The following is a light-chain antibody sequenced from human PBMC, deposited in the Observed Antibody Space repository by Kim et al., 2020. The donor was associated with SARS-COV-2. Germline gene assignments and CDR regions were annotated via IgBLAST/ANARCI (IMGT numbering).Light chain of an antibody. V-gene: IGKV1-27*01. Sequence: ASVGDRVTITCRASQGISNYLAWYQQTPGRVPKLLIYAASTLQSGVPSRFSGSGSGTDFTLTISSLQPEDVATYYCQKYNSALWTFAQGTKVDIK. J-gene: IGKJ1*01. CDR3: QKYNSALWT. CDR1: QGISNY. CDR2: AAS.